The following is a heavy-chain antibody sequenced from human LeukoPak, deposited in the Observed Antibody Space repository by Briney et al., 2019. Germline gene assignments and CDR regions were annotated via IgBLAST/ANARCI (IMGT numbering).Heavy chain of an antibody. CDR1: GLTFHNTW. Sequence: GGSLRLSCAASGLTFHNTWMHWIRQAPGKGLVWVSRIINDGITTTYADSVKGRFTISRDNSKNTLYLQMNSLRAEDTAVYYCAKSLRSIYYYCGIDVWGQGTTVTVSS. D-gene: IGHD5-24*01. J-gene: IGHJ6*02. CDR3: AKSLRSIYYYCGIDV. CDR2: IINDGITT. V-gene: IGHV3-74*01.